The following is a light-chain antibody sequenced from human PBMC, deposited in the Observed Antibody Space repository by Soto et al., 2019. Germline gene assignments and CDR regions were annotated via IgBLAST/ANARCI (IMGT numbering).Light chain of an antibody. CDR2: CAS. V-gene: IGKV4-1*01. Sequence: DIVMTQSPDSLAVSLGERATVNCKSGQSVLYSSDNRNYLAWYQQKPGQSPKLLISCASTRESGVPDRFSGSGSGKDVTLTISSLQAEDVAVYFCQQYYTIPRTFGQGTKVEIK. CDR1: QSVLYSSDNRNY. J-gene: IGKJ1*01. CDR3: QQYYTIPRT.